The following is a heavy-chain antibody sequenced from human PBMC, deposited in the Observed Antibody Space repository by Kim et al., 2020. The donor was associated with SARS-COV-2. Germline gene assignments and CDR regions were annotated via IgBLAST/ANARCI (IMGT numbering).Heavy chain of an antibody. CDR2: IIPIFGTA. CDR3: ARDEYSSSWYPIVYYYYGMDV. D-gene: IGHD6-13*01. J-gene: IGHJ6*02. V-gene: IGHV1-69*13. CDR1: GGTFSSYA. Sequence: SVKVSCKASGGTFSSYAISWVRQAPGQGLEWMGGIIPIFGTANYAQKFQGRVTITADESTSTAYMELSSLRSEDTAVYYCARDEYSSSWYPIVYYYYGMDVWGQGTTVTVSS.